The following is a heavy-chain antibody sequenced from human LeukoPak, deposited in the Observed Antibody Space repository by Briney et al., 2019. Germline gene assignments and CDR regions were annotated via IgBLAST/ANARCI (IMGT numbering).Heavy chain of an antibody. Sequence: SETLSLTCTVSGGSISSYYWSWIRQPPGKGLEWIGYIYYSGSTNYNPSLKSRVTISVDTSKNQFSLKLSSVTAADTAVYYCARGALKWELPPIRARKSYYFDYWGRGTLVTVSS. J-gene: IGHJ4*02. CDR2: IYYSGST. CDR3: ARGALKWELPPIRARKSYYFDY. V-gene: IGHV4-59*12. D-gene: IGHD1-26*01. CDR1: GGSISSYY.